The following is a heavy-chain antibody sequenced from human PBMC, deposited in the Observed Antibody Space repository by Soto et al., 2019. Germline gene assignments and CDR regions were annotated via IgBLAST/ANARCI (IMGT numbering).Heavy chain of an antibody. CDR2: IYYSGTT. D-gene: IGHD3-10*01. J-gene: IGHJ4*02. Sequence: SETLSLTCTVSGGSISNFYWSWIRQPPGKGLEWIGYIYYSGTTFYNPSLNSRVTISIDTSKNQFSLKLNSVTAADTAVYYCARESYYGSGATVVDYWGLGTLVTVS. CDR3: ARESYYGSGATVVDY. V-gene: IGHV4-59*01. CDR1: GGSISNFY.